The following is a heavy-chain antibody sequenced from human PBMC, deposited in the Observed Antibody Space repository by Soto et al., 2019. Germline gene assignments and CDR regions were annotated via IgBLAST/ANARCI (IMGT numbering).Heavy chain of an antibody. J-gene: IGHJ6*02. CDR1: GFTFSSYW. D-gene: IGHD5-18*01. Sequence: GGSLRLSCAASGFTFSSYWMHWVRQAPGKGLVWVSRINSDGSSTSYADSVKGRFTISRDNAKNTLYLQMNSMRAEDTAVYYCARDGRRGYSYGYGMDVWGQGTTVTVSS. V-gene: IGHV3-74*01. CDR2: INSDGSST. CDR3: ARDGRRGYSYGYGMDV.